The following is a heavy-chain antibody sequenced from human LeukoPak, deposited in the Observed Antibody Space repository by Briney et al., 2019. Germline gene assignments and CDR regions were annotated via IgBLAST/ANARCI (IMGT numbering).Heavy chain of an antibody. D-gene: IGHD4-17*01. V-gene: IGHV1-8*01. Sequence: GASVKVSCKASGYTFTSYDINWVRQATGQGLEWMGWMNPNSGNTGYAQKFQGRVTMTTDTSTSTAYMELRSLRSDDTAVYYCARLSAPHDYGDYGYYYYGMDVWGQGTTVTVSS. CDR3: ARLSAPHDYGDYGYYYYGMDV. CDR2: MNPNSGNT. J-gene: IGHJ6*02. CDR1: GYTFTSYD.